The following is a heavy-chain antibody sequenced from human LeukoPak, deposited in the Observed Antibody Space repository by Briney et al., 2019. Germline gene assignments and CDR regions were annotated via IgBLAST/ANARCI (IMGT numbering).Heavy chain of an antibody. D-gene: IGHD6-19*01. CDR2: INHSGST. CDR3: ARGIAEAPLY. Sequence: ASETLSLTCAVYGGSFSGYYWSWIRQPPGKGLEWIGEINHSGSTNYNPSLKSRVTISADTSKNQFSLKLSSVTAADTAVYYCARGIAEAPLYWGQGTLVTVSS. V-gene: IGHV4-34*01. CDR1: GGSFSGYY. J-gene: IGHJ4*02.